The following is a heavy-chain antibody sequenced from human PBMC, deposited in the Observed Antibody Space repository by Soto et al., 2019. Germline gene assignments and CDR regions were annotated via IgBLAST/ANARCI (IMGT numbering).Heavy chain of an antibody. V-gene: IGHV5-10-1*01. D-gene: IGHD2-15*01. J-gene: IGHJ6*02. CDR3: ARLGDCSGGSCFRRYYYHGMDV. CDR1: AYCLSAYW. Sequence: GQSLKISFKRSAYCLSAYWIPWVRQMPGKGLECMGRIDPSDSYINYSPSFQGRVTISADKSLNTAYLQWSSLEASDTAMYYCARLGDCSGGSCFRRYYYHGMDVWGQGTTVTVSS. CDR2: IDPSDSYI.